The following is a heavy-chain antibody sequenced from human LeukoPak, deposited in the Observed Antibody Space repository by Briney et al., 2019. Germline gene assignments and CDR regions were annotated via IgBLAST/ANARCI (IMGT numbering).Heavy chain of an antibody. D-gene: IGHD3-22*01. Sequence: SETLSLTCTVSGGSFSSYCWSWIRQPAGKGLEWIGRIYTSGSTNYNPSLKSRVTMSVDTSKNQFSLKLSSVTAADTAVYYCARDGYYYDSSGYYEKMYYFDYWGQGTLVTVSS. CDR2: IYTSGST. CDR1: GGSFSSYC. V-gene: IGHV4-4*07. J-gene: IGHJ4*02. CDR3: ARDGYYYDSSGYYEKMYYFDY.